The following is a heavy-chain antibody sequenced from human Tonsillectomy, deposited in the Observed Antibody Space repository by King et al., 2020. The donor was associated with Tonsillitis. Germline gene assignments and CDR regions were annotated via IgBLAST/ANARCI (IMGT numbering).Heavy chain of an antibody. J-gene: IGHJ2*01. D-gene: IGHD3-3*01. CDR1: GFSLSTSGVG. Sequence: ITLKESGPTLVKPTQTLTLTCTFSGFSLSTSGVGVGWIRQPPGKALEWLALIYWNDDKRYSPSLKSRLTITKDTSKNQVVLTMTNMDPVDTATYYCAQSYDFWSGYDSWYFDLWGRGTLVTVSS. CDR3: AQSYDFWSGYDSWYFDL. CDR2: IYWNDDK. V-gene: IGHV2-5*01.